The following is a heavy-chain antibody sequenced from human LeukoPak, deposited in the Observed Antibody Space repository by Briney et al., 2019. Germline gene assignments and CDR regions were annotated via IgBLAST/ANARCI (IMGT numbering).Heavy chain of an antibody. CDR2: IYHSGST. Sequence: SETLSLTCAVSLYSISSGYYWGWIRQPPGKGLEWIGSIYHSGSTYYNPSLKSRVTISVDTSKNQFSLKLSSVTAADTAVYYYATPTFSARYGDHGHYMDVWGKGTTVTVSS. V-gene: IGHV4-38-2*01. CDR1: LYSISSGYY. D-gene: IGHD4-17*01. CDR3: ATPTFSARYGDHGHYMDV. J-gene: IGHJ6*03.